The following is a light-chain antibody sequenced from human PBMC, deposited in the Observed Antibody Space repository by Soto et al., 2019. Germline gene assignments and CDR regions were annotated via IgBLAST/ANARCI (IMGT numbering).Light chain of an antibody. CDR3: HQYDSSPLT. CDR2: GAS. J-gene: IGKJ4*01. Sequence: EIVLTQSPGALSLSPGERATLSCRASQSVSSNFLAWYQQKPGQAPRLLIYGASSRATGIPDRFSGSGSGTDFTLTISRLEPEDFAVYYCHQYDSSPLTFGGGTTVEIK. CDR1: QSVSSNF. V-gene: IGKV3-20*01.